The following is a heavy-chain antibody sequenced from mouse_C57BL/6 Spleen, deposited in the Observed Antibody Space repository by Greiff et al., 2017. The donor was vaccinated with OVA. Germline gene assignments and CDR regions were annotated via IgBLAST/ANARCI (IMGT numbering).Heavy chain of an antibody. CDR3: ARQLWSYAMDY. D-gene: IGHD1-1*02. CDR2: ISNGGGST. V-gene: IGHV5-12*01. CDR1: GFTFSDYY. J-gene: IGHJ4*01. Sequence: DVKLQESGGGLVQPGGSLKLSCAASGFTFSDYYMYWVRQTPEKRLEWVAYISNGGGSTYYPDTVKGRFTISRDNAKNTLYLQMSRLKSEDTAMYYCARQLWSYAMDYWGQGTSVTVSS.